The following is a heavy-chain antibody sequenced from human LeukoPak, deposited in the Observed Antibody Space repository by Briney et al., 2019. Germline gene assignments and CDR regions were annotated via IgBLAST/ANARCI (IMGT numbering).Heavy chain of an antibody. Sequence: GGSLRLSCAASGFTVSSYYMNWVRQAPGKGLEWVSYISSSSGTTYYADSVKGRFTIFRDNAKNSLYLQMNRLRAEDTAVYFCAVSFDFWGQGTLVTVSS. CDR2: ISSSSGTT. V-gene: IGHV3-48*01. J-gene: IGHJ4*02. CDR3: AVSFDF. CDR1: GFTVSSYY. D-gene: IGHD5/OR15-5a*01.